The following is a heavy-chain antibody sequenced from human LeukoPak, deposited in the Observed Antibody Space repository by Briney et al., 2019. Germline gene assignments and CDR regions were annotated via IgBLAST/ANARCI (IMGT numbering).Heavy chain of an antibody. J-gene: IGHJ5*02. CDR2: ISAYNGNT. CDR1: GYTFTSYG. CDR3: ARGVPAALRLARWFDP. D-gene: IGHD2-2*02. V-gene: IGHV1-18*01. Sequence: ASVKVSCKASGYTFTSYGISWVRQAPGQGLEWMGWISAYNGNTNYAQKLQGRVTMTTDTSTSTAYMELRSLRSDDTAVYYCARGVPAALRLARWFDPWGQGTLVTVFS.